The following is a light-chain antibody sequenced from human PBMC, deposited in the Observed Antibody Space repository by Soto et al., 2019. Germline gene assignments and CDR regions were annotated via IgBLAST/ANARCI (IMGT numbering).Light chain of an antibody. CDR2: VNSDGSH. CDR3: QTLGTGKAV. Sequence: QSLLTQSPSASASLGASVKLTCTLSSGHSSYAIAWHQQQAEKGPRYLMKVNSDGSHSKGDGIPDRFSGSSSGAERYLIISSLPSDYEADYCCQTLGTGKAVFGGGTKLSVL. CDR1: SGHSSYA. J-gene: IGLJ7*01. V-gene: IGLV4-69*01.